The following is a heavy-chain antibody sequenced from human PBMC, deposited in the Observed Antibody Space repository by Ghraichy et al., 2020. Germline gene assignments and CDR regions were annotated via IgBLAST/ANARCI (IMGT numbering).Heavy chain of an antibody. D-gene: IGHD2-8*01. V-gene: IGHV4-4*07. CDR2: ISNPEIT. CDR1: DASVSTHY. J-gene: IGHJ4*02. CDR3: AREDCSNGVCYADRGYFFDY. Sequence: SETLSLTCTVSDASVSTHYWSWIRQTVGKGLEWIGRISNPEITTSNPALKSRVTMSIDPSNNQFSLKLSSVTAADTAVYYCAREDCSNGVCYADRGYFFDYWGQGTLVTVSS.